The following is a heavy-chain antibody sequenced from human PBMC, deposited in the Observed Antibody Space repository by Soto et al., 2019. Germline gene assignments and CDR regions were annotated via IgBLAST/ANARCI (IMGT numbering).Heavy chain of an antibody. Sequence: VKLVESGGGVVQPGVSLRLSCAASGFTFNIYGMHWVRQAPDKGLEWVALISYDGSNQYYADSVKGRFTISRDNSKNTLFLQMNSLRADDTAVYYCAKDQASGQGSFDSWGQGTLVTVSS. CDR1: GFTFNIYG. CDR2: ISYDGSNQ. CDR3: AKDQASGQGSFDS. V-gene: IGHV3-30*18. J-gene: IGHJ4*02.